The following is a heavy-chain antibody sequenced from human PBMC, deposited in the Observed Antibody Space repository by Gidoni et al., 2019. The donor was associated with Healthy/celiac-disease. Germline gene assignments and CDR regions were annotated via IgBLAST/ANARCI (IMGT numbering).Heavy chain of an antibody. CDR3: ASWMGITMII. J-gene: IGHJ4*02. V-gene: IGHV4-34*01. Sequence: QVQLQQWGARLLQPSETLSLTCAVYGGSFSGYYWSWIRQPPGKGLEWIGEINHSGSTNYNPSLKSRVTISVDTSKNQFSLKLSSVTAADTAVYYCASWMGITMIIGGQGTLVTVSS. CDR1: GGSFSGYY. D-gene: IGHD3-22*01. CDR2: INHSGST.